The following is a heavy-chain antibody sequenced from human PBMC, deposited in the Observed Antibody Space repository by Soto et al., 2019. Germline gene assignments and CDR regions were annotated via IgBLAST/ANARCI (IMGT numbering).Heavy chain of an antibody. CDR1: GFIFSEYA. CDR2: IGGPGDDT. V-gene: IGHV3-23*01. Sequence: GGSLRLSCTPSGFIFSEYAMSWVRQAPGQGLEWVSSIGGPGDDTYYADYVKGRFTISRDNSKNTLYLQMNSLRGDDTAVYYCAKDRMSRNSVWDPFDVWGQGTMVT. J-gene: IGHJ3*01. CDR3: AKDRMSRNSVWDPFDV. D-gene: IGHD4-4*01.